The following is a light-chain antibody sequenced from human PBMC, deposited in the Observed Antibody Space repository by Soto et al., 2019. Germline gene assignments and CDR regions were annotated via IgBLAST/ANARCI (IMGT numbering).Light chain of an antibody. V-gene: IGKV1-5*01. CDR3: QQYKSYFRT. J-gene: IGKJ1*01. CDR1: QTISSW. CDR2: AAS. Sequence: DIQMTQSPSTLSASVGDRVTITCRASQTISSWLAWSQQKPGKAPKLLIYAASTLESGVSSRFSGRGSGTEFTLTINSLQPEDFATYYCQQYKSYFRTFGQGTKVEIK.